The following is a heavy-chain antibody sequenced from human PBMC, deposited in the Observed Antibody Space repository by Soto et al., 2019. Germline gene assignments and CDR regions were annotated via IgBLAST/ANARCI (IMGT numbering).Heavy chain of an antibody. J-gene: IGHJ4*02. V-gene: IGHV4-4*02. CDR3: ARDTFFVIVTGIRAMFDY. CDR2: IYHTGSP. Sequence: QVQLQESGPGLVKPSGTLSLTCAVSGGSISSSNWWSWVRQPPGKGLEWIGEIYHTGSPNYNPSLSSRAXXXIXXSMTHSSLTRISATAAGTAVDYWARDTFFVIVTGIRAMFDYGGQGDVVTVSS. D-gene: IGHD3-9*01. CDR1: GGSISSSNW.